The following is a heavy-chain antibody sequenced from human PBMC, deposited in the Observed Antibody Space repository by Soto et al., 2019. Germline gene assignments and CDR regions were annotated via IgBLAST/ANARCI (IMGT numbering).Heavy chain of an antibody. V-gene: IGHV1-18*04. CDR3: ARVECSATSCTFFDV. Sequence: QVQLVQSGAEVKKAGASVKVACKASGFTLTTYGITWVRQAPGQGLEWMGWISAYNGNTNYAKKVQGRVTMTTETSTSTAYMELRNLRSDDTAVYHCARVECSATSCTFFDVWGQGTLVTVSS. J-gene: IGHJ3*01. CDR1: GFTLTTYG. D-gene: IGHD2-2*01. CDR2: ISAYNGNT.